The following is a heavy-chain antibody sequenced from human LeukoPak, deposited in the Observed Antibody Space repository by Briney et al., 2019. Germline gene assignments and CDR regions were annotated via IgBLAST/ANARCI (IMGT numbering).Heavy chain of an antibody. CDR1: GGSISSGGYY. J-gene: IGHJ4*02. CDR3: AGVWRGGGYCSSTSCRGVFYYFDY. CDR2: IYYSGST. V-gene: IGHV4-61*08. Sequence: PSETLSLTCTVSGGSISSGGYYWSWIRQPPGKGLEWIGYIYYSGSTNYNPSLKSRVTISVDTSKNQFSLKLSSVTAADPAVYYCAGVWRGGGYCSSTSCRGVFYYFDYWGQGTLVTVSS. D-gene: IGHD2-2*01.